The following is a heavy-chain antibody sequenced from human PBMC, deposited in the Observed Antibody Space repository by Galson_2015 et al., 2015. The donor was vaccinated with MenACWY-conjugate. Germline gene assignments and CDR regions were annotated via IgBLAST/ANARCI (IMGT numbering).Heavy chain of an antibody. Sequence: SLRLSCAASGLTFSTYGMTWVRQAPGKGLVWVSRINSDGSSTSYADSVKGRFTISRDNAKNTLYLQMNSLRAEDTAVYYCARVRDGYNRFDYCGQGTLVTVSS. CDR3: ARVRDGYNRFDY. V-gene: IGHV3-74*01. CDR2: INSDGSST. CDR1: GLTFSTYG. J-gene: IGHJ4*02. D-gene: IGHD5-24*01.